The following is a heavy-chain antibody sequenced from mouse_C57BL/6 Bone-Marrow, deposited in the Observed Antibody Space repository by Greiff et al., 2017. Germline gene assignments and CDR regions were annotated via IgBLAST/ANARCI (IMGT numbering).Heavy chain of an antibody. D-gene: IGHD2-4*01. CDR1: GYTFTDYY. V-gene: IGHV1-26*01. CDR2: INPNNGGT. Sequence: EVQLQQSGPELVKPGASVKISCKASGYTFTDYYMNWVKQSHGKSLEWIGDINPNNGGTSYNQKFKGKATLTVDKSSSTAYMELRSLTSEDSAVYYCAEVYDYSCPFAYWGQGTLVTVSA. CDR3: AEVYDYSCPFAY. J-gene: IGHJ3*01.